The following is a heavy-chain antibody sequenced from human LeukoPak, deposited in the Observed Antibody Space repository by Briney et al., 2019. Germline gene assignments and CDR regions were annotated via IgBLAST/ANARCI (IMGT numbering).Heavy chain of an antibody. CDR3: AISIQAAAIPAFDY. D-gene: IGHD6-25*01. CDR2: INPDRGGT. CDR1: GNTFAGHN. Sequence: ASVKVSCKAPGNTFAGHNIHWMRQAPGQGLELMGWINPDRGGTDYARQFQGRVTMTSDTSIRAAYMELSSLVSEDSAVYFCAISIQAAAIPAFDYSGQGTLVTVSS. J-gene: IGHJ4*02. V-gene: IGHV1-2*02.